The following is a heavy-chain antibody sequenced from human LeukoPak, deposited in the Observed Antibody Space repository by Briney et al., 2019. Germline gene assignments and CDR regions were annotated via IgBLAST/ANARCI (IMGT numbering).Heavy chain of an antibody. CDR3: ARDWGIQQWPPSYFDY. J-gene: IGHJ4*02. Sequence: ASVKVSCKSSGYTFTNYYMHWVRQPAGQGLAWMGIIDPSGGSTTYEQKFQGRVTMTRDTSTSTVYMELTSLRSEDTAMYYCARDWGIQQWPPSYFDYWGQGTLVTVSS. CDR1: GYTFTNYY. CDR2: IDPSGGST. D-gene: IGHD5-18*01. V-gene: IGHV1-46*01.